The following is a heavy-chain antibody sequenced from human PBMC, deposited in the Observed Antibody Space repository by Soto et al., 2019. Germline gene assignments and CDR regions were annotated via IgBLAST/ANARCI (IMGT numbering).Heavy chain of an antibody. CDR3: AKDTTMVRGVSLNNWFDP. CDR1: GFTFSSYG. V-gene: IGHV3-30*18. J-gene: IGHJ5*02. D-gene: IGHD3-10*01. CDR2: ISYDGSNK. Sequence: QVQLVESGGGVVQPGRSLRLSCAASGFTFSSYGMHWVRQAPGKGLEWVAVISYDGSNKYYADSVKGRFTISRDNSKNTMYLQRNSLRAEDTAVYYCAKDTTMVRGVSLNNWFDPWGQGTLVTVSS.